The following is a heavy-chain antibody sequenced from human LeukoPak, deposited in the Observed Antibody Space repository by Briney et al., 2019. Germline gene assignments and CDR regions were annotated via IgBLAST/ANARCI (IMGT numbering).Heavy chain of an antibody. D-gene: IGHD1-20*01. CDR3: ARGALEQHNWNDLVSEGPSRYNWFDP. CDR2: MNPNSGNT. J-gene: IGHJ5*02. V-gene: IGHV1-8*03. CDR1: GYTFTSYD. Sequence: ASVKVSCKASGYTFTSYDINWVRQATGQGLEWMGWMNPNSGNTGYAQKFQGRVTITRNTSISTAYMELSSLRSEDTAVYYCARGALEQHNWNDLVSEGPSRYNWFDPWGQGTLVTVSS.